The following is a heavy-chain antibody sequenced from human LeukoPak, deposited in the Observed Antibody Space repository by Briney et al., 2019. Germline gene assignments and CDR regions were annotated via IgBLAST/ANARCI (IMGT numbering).Heavy chain of an antibody. J-gene: IGHJ4*02. CDR3: ARSHDYGGHCFFDY. D-gene: IGHD4/OR15-4a*01. CDR2: IKLDGSEK. V-gene: IGHV3-7*01. CDR1: GFTFSNYW. Sequence: PGGSLRLSCAASGFTFSNYWMTWVRQAPGKGLEWVANIKLDGSEKYYVDSVKGRFTISRDDAKNSVSLQMDSLRAEDTAVYYCARSHDYGGHCFFDYWGQGTLVTVSS.